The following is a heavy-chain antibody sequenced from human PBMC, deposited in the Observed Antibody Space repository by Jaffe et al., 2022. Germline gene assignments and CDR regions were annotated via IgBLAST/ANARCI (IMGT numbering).Heavy chain of an antibody. CDR1: GGSISSGSYY. J-gene: IGHJ4*02. CDR2: IYTSGST. D-gene: IGHD2-15*01. Sequence: QVQLQESGPGLVKPSQTLSLTCTVSGGSISSGSYYWSWIRQPAGKGLEWIGRIYTSGSTNYNPSLKSRVTISVDTSKNQFSLKLSSVTAADTAVYYCARARAGYCSGGSCYYFDYWGQGTLVTVSS. V-gene: IGHV4-61*02. CDR3: ARARAGYCSGGSCYYFDY.